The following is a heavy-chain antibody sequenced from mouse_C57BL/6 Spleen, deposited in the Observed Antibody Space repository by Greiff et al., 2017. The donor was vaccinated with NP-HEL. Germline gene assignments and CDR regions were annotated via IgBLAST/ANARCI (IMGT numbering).Heavy chain of an antibody. Sequence: EVNVVESGGGLVKPGGSLKLSCAASGFTFSSYAMSWVRQTPEKRLEWVATISDGGSYTYYPDNVKGRFTISRDNAKNNLYLQMSHLKSEDTAMYYCARATVVATGYFDYWGQGTTLTVSS. J-gene: IGHJ2*01. CDR2: ISDGGSYT. CDR3: ARATVVATGYFDY. CDR1: GFTFSSYA. V-gene: IGHV5-4*03. D-gene: IGHD1-1*01.